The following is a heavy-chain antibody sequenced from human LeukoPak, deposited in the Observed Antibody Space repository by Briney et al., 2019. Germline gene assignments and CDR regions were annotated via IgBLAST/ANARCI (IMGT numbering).Heavy chain of an antibody. D-gene: IGHD6-19*01. CDR1: GGSISSGGYY. J-gene: IGHJ4*02. CDR2: IYYSGST. Sequence: SETLSLTCTVSGGSISSGGYYWSWIRQHPGKGLEWIGYIYYSGSTNYNPSLKSRVTISVDTSKNQFSLKLSSVTAADTAVYYCARHGLTTRSGWYGVDYWGQGTLVTVSS. V-gene: IGHV4-61*08. CDR3: ARHGLTTRSGWYGVDY.